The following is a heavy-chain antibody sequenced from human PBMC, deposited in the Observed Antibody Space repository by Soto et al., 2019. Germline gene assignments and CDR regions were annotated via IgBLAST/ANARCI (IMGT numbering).Heavy chain of an antibody. V-gene: IGHV1-69*01. Sequence: QVQLVQSGAEVTKPGSSVKVSCKASGGTFSSYASSWVRQAPGQGLEWMGGIIPIFGTANYAQKFQGRVTITADESTSTAYMELSSLRSEDTAVYYCAREFARADAFDIWGQGTMVTVSS. CDR3: AREFARADAFDI. CDR2: IIPIFGTA. CDR1: GGTFSSYA. J-gene: IGHJ3*02.